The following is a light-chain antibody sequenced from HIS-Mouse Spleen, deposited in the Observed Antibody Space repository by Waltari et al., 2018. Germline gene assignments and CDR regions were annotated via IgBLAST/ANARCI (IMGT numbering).Light chain of an antibody. V-gene: IGLV3-10*01. CDR3: YSTDSSGNHRV. Sequence: SYVLTQPPSVSVAPGQTARITCSGAALPQKYAFWYQQKSGQAPVLVIYEDRKRPSGIPERFSGSSSGTMATLTISGAQVEDEADYYCYSTDSSGNHRVFGGGTKLTVL. J-gene: IGLJ2*01. CDR2: EDR. CDR1: ALPQKY.